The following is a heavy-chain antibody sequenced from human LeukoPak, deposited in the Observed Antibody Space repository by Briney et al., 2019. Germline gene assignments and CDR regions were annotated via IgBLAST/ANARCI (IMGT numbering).Heavy chain of an antibody. Sequence: SETLSLTCTVSGGSISSYYWSWIRQPPGKGLEWIGYIYYTGSTNYNPSLKSRVTISVDTSKNQFSLKLTSVTAADTAVYYCARGSPRADYWGKGTLVTVSS. CDR1: GGSISSYY. CDR2: IYYTGST. J-gene: IGHJ4*02. V-gene: IGHV4-59*01. CDR3: ARGSPRADY.